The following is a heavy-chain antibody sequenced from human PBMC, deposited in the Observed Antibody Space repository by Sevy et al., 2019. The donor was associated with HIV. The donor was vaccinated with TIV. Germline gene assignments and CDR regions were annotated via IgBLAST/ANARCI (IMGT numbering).Heavy chain of an antibody. Sequence: SQTLSLTCAISGDSVSSNSAAWNWIRQSPSRGLEWLGRTYYRSKWYNDYAVSVKSRITINPDTSKNQFSLQLNSVTPEDAAVYYCARVYDSSGLSAFDIWGQGTMVTVSS. J-gene: IGHJ3*02. CDR2: TYYRSKWYN. D-gene: IGHD3-22*01. CDR1: GDSVSSNSAA. CDR3: ARVYDSSGLSAFDI. V-gene: IGHV6-1*01.